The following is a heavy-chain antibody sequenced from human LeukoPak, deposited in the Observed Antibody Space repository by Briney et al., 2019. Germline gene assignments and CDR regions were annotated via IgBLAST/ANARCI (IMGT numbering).Heavy chain of an antibody. V-gene: IGHV1-8*01. CDR1: GYTFTSYG. CDR2: MNPNSGNT. J-gene: IGHJ6*02. CDR3: ARRHYYDSSGYYPPDV. D-gene: IGHD3-22*01. Sequence: ASVKVSCKASGYTFTSYGINWVWQATGQGLEWVGWMNPNSGNTGYAQKFQGRVTMTRNTTISTAYMELSSLRSEDTAVYYCARRHYYDSSGYYPPDVWGQGTTVTVSS.